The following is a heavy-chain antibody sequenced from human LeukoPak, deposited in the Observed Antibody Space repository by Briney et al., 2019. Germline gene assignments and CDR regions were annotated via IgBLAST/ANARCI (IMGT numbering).Heavy chain of an antibody. Sequence: GGSLRLSCAASGFTFSSYAMSWVRQAPGKGLEWVSAISGSGGSTYYADSVKGRFTIHRDNSKNTLYLQMNSLRAEDTAVYYCAKGEAYYYDSSGPSDYWGQGTLVTVSS. CDR3: AKGEAYYYDSSGPSDY. V-gene: IGHV3-23*01. CDR2: ISGSGGST. CDR1: GFTFSSYA. J-gene: IGHJ4*02. D-gene: IGHD3-22*01.